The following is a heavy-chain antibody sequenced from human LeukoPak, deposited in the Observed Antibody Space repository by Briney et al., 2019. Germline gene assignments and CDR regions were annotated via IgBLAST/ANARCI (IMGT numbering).Heavy chain of an antibody. V-gene: IGHV3-33*01. CDR3: ARDNNGDCPPNYYYYYGMDV. CDR2: IWYDGSNK. D-gene: IGHD2-21*02. CDR1: GFTFSSYG. Sequence: GGSLRLSCAASGFTFSSYGMHWVRQAPGKGLEWVAVIWYDGSNKYYADSVKGRFIISRDNSKNTLYLQMNSLRAEDTAVYYCARDNNGDCPPNYYYYYGMDVWGKGTTVTVSS. J-gene: IGHJ6*04.